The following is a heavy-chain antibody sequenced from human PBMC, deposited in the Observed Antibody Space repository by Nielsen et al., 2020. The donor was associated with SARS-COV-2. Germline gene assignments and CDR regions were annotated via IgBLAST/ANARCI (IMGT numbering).Heavy chain of an antibody. CDR1: GYTFTAYY. Sequence: ASVKVSCKASGYTFTAYYIHWVRQAPGQGLEWMGWMNPNSGNTGYAQKFQGRVTMTRNTSISTAHMELSSLRSEDTAVYYCARALKITMIVVVITKGLYYFDYWGQGTLVTVSS. CDR2: MNPNSGNT. V-gene: IGHV1-8*02. J-gene: IGHJ4*02. D-gene: IGHD3-22*01. CDR3: ARALKITMIVVVITKGLYYFDY.